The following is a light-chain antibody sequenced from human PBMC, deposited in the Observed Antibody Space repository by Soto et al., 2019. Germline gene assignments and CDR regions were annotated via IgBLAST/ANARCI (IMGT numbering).Light chain of an antibody. V-gene: IGKV1-12*01. CDR1: QGISSW. CDR3: QQYYNSVLT. J-gene: IGKJ4*01. CDR2: AAS. Sequence: DIQMTQSPSSVSASVGDRVTITCRASQGISSWLAWYQQKPGKAPKLLISAASTLQSGVPPRFSGSVSGTDFTLTISSLQPEDSASYYCQQYYNSVLTFGGGTKVDIK.